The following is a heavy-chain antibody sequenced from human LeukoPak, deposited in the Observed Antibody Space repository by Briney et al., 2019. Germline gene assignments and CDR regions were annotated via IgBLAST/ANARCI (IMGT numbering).Heavy chain of an antibody. CDR3: ARNSGSSTNAFDI. J-gene: IGHJ3*02. CDR1: GYTFTSYD. D-gene: IGHD1-26*01. CDR2: VNPNSGNT. V-gene: IGHV1-8*03. Sequence: ASVKVSCEASGYTFTSYDINWVRQASGQGLEWMGWVNPNSGNTVYAQKFQGRVTITRNTSISTAYMELSSLRSEDTAVYYCARNSGSSTNAFDIWGQGTMVTVSS.